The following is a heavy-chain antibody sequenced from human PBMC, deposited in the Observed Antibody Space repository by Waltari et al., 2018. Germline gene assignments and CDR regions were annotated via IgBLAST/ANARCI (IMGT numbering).Heavy chain of an antibody. V-gene: IGHV4-38-2*02. J-gene: IGHJ5*02. CDR2: ISHSAKT. CDR1: SSSSRSGYF. CDR3: VRDLGGSGNSWFDA. D-gene: IGHD3-10*01. Sequence: QVQLQESGPGLARRAETLSATCVVSSSSSRSGYFWGWLRQPPGKGLEWIGSISHSAKTYYNPSLESRVSMSVDTSKNQFALKVTSVTAADTAIYYCVRDLGGSGNSWFDAWGQGTLVIVSS.